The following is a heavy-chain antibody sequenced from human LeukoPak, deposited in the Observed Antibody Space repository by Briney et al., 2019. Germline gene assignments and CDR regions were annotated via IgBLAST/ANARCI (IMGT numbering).Heavy chain of an antibody. CDR1: GYSISSGYY. CDR3: ARLRCGSCYPNWFDP. CDR2: IYHSGST. Sequence: PSETLSLTCTVSGYSISSGYYWGWIRQPPGKGLEWIGSIYHSGSTYYNPSPKSRVTISVDTSKNQFSLKLSSVTAADTAIYYCARLRCGSCYPNWFDPWGQGTLVTVSS. D-gene: IGHD2-15*01. V-gene: IGHV4-38-2*02. J-gene: IGHJ5*02.